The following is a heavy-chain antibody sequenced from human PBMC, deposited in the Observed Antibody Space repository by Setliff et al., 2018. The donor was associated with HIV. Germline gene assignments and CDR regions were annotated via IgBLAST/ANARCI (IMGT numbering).Heavy chain of an antibody. D-gene: IGHD7-27*01. CDR2: IYYGGST. CDR1: GGSVGSGSYY. CDR3: ARARLLGGFLS. Sequence: PSETLSLTCTVSGGSVGSGSYYWSWIRQSPGKGLEWIGYIYYGGSTDYNPALKNRVAISVDTSRNRVSLKMTSVTAADTAVYYCARARLLGGFLSWGRGALVTVSS. V-gene: IGHV4-61*01. J-gene: IGHJ5*02.